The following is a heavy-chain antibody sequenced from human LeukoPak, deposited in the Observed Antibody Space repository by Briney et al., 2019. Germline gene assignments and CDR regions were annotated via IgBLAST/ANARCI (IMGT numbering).Heavy chain of an antibody. CDR2: ISWNSGSI. D-gene: IGHD1-26*01. CDR1: GFTFDDYA. CDR3: AKGGSYAEAFDY. J-gene: IGHJ4*02. Sequence: GGSLRLSCAASGFTFDDYAMHWVRQAPGKGLEWVSGISWNSGSIGYADSVKGRFTISRDNAKNSLYLQMNSLRAEDTAVYYCAKGGSYAEAFDYWGQGTLVTVSS. V-gene: IGHV3-9*01.